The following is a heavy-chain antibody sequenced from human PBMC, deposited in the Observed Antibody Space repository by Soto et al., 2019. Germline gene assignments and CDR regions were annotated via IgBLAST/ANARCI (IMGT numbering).Heavy chain of an antibody. CDR3: VRWPEY. CDR1: GFTFSRDW. CDR2: VNSDGSTI. V-gene: IGHV3-74*01. J-gene: IGHJ4*01. Sequence: GGSLRLSCAASGFTFSRDWMHWVRQAPGKGLVWVSRVNSDGSTINYADSVKGRFTISRDNAKNMLYLQMNSLRVDDTAKYYCVRWPEYWGQGTLVTVSS. D-gene: IGHD2-15*01.